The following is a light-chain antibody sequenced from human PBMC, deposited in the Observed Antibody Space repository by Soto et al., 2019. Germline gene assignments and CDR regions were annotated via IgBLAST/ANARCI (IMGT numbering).Light chain of an antibody. Sequence: EIVLTQSPGTLSLSPGERATLSCRASQSVTSGYLAWYQQKPGQAPRLLIYGASNRATGIPDRFSGSGSGTDFTLTISRLEPEDFAVYYCQQYGSSRFTFGPGTKVDIK. CDR2: GAS. J-gene: IGKJ3*01. CDR1: QSVTSGY. V-gene: IGKV3-20*01. CDR3: QQYGSSRFT.